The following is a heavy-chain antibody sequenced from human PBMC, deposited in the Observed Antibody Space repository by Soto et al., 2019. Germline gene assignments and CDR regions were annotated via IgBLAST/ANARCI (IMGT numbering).Heavy chain of an antibody. CDR3: AREDRDRETGLVPAAIDGMDV. D-gene: IGHD2-2*01. V-gene: IGHV1-69*08. CDR1: GGTFSRYS. J-gene: IGHJ6*02. CDR2: IIPIFGIP. Sequence: QVQLVQSGAEVKKPGSSVKVSCKASGGTFSRYSITWVRQAPGHGLEWIGRIIPIFGIPTYAQKFQGRVTFTADEPTSTAYMELSSLRSDDTAVYYCAREDRDRETGLVPAAIDGMDVWGQGTTVTVPS.